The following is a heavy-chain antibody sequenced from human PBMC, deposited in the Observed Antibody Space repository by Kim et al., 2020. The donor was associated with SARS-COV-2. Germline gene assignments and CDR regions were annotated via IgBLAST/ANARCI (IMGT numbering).Heavy chain of an antibody. CDR2: ISGSGDST. D-gene: IGHD3-22*01. V-gene: IGHV3-23*01. CDR3: TKGQRPFYYDNSGYNWFDP. J-gene: IGHJ5*02. Sequence: GGSLRLSCAASGFTFSSYAMNWVRQAPGKGLEWVSAISGSGDSTYNADSVKGRFTISRDNSKNTLYLQMNSLRAEDTAIYYCTKGQRPFYYDNSGYNWFDPWGQGTLVTVSS. CDR1: GFTFSSYA.